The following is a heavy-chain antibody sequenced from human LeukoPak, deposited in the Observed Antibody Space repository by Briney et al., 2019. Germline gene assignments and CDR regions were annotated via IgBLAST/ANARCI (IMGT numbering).Heavy chain of an antibody. J-gene: IGHJ4*02. CDR2: INWNGGST. CDR1: GFTFDDYG. CDR3: ARGPTNGQAFDY. Sequence: PGGSLRLSCAASGFTFDDYGMSWVRQAPGKGLEWVSGINWNGGSTGYADSVKGRFTISRDNAKTSLYLQMDSLRAEDTAVYWCARGPTNGQAFDYWGQGTLVSVSS. D-gene: IGHD2-8*01. V-gene: IGHV3-20*04.